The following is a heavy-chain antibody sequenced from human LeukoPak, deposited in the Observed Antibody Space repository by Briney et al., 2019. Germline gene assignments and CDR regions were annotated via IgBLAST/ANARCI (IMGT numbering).Heavy chain of an antibody. Sequence: GTLSLTCAVSGGSISSSNWWSWVRQPPGKGLEWVSTFSKSGTTTYYPDSMKGRFTISRDNSKNTLYLQMNSLRAEDTAVYYCAKRDTSGSYYFDSWGQGTQVTVSS. CDR1: GGSISSSN. D-gene: IGHD3-22*01. V-gene: IGHV3-23*01. J-gene: IGHJ4*02. CDR3: AKRDTSGSYYFDS. CDR2: FSKSGTTT.